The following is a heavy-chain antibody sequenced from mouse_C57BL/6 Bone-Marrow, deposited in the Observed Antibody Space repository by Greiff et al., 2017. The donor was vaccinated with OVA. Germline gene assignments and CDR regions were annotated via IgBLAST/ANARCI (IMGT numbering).Heavy chain of an antibody. CDR1: GYTFTSYW. CDR2: IDPSDSYT. J-gene: IGHJ2*01. D-gene: IGHD2-4*01. V-gene: IGHV1-50*01. CDR3: ARKRIYYDYVDY. Sequence: QVQLQPPGAELVPPGASVKLSCKASGYTFTSYWMQWVKQRPGQGLEWIGEIDPSDSYTNYNQKLKGKGTLTVDNSSRPVYMQLSSLTTEDSAVYYCARKRIYYDYVDYWGKGTTRTGSS.